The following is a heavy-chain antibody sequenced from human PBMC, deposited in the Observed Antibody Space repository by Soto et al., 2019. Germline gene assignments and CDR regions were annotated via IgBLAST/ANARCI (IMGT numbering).Heavy chain of an antibody. V-gene: IGHV1-2*04. CDR2: INPNSGGT. Sequence: ASVKVSCKASGYTFTGYYMHWVRQAPGQGLEWMGWINPNSGGTNYAQKYQGWVTMTRDTSISTAYMELSRLRSDDTAVYYCAREGGRYYYYYMDVWGKGTTVTVSS. J-gene: IGHJ6*03. CDR3: AREGGRYYYYYMDV. D-gene: IGHD3-16*01. CDR1: GYTFTGYY.